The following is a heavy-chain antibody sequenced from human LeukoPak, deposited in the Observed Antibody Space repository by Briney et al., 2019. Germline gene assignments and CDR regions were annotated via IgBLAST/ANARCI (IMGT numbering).Heavy chain of an antibody. J-gene: IGHJ4*02. CDR1: GGSISSSYYY. CDR3: ARDRNYYDSSGYYFAN. CDR2: IYHSGNT. Sequence: SETLSLTCTVSGGSISSSYYYWGWIRQPPGKGLEWIGYIYHSGNTNYNPSLKSRVTISVDTSKSQLSLKLNSVTAADTAVYYCARDRNYYDSSGYYFANWGQGTLVTVSS. D-gene: IGHD3-22*01. V-gene: IGHV4-61*01.